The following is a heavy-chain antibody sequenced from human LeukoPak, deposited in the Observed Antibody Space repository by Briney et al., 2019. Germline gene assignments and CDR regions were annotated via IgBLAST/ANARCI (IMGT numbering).Heavy chain of an antibody. V-gene: IGHV3-21*01. J-gene: IGHJ4*02. CDR2: SSGRSTYM. D-gene: IGHD5-18*01. CDR1: GFTFSSHS. Sequence: GGSLRLSFVASGFTFSSHSIIWIRQAPGMGLEWVSSSSGRSTYMYYTDSVKGRFTISRDNAKNSLYLQMNSLRGEDTALYYCARDFGDSYGYSYFDDWGQGTLVTVSS. CDR3: ARDFGDSYGYSYFDD.